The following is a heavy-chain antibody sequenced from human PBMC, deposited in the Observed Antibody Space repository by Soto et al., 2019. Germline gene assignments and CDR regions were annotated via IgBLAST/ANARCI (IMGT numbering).Heavy chain of an antibody. Sequence: SETLSLTCAVYGGSFSGYYWSWIRQPPGKGLEWIGEINHSGSTNYNPSLKSRVTISVDTSKNQFSLKLSSVTAADTAVYYCATGGAVAGRKGGYFQHWGQGTLVTVSS. CDR2: INHSGST. J-gene: IGHJ1*01. CDR1: GGSFSGYY. D-gene: IGHD6-19*01. CDR3: ATGGAVAGRKGGYFQH. V-gene: IGHV4-34*01.